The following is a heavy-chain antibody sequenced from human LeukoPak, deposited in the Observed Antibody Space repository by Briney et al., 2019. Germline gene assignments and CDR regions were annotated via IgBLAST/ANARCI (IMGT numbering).Heavy chain of an antibody. CDR3: ARERGLSFDY. D-gene: IGHD5/OR15-5a*01. CDR1: GGSISSYY. J-gene: IGHJ4*02. CDR2: IYYSGST. Sequence: SETLSLTCTVSGGSISSYYWSWIRQPPGKGLEWIGYIYYSGSTNYNPSLKSRVTISVDTSKNQFSLKLSSVTAADTAVYYCARERGLSFDYWGQGTLVTVSS. V-gene: IGHV4-59*01.